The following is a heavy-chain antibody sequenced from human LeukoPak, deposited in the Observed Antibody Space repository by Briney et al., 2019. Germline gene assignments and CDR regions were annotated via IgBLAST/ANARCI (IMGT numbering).Heavy chain of an antibody. D-gene: IGHD1-26*01. Sequence: GGSLRLSCAASAFSLNAYNMNWVRQAPGKGLEWVSSISYTGTCIYYADSVKGRFTISRDNAQNSLYLQMNSLRAEDTAIYYCVRDRGTYRPIDYWGQGTLVTVSS. V-gene: IGHV3-21*04. J-gene: IGHJ4*02. CDR1: AFSLNAYN. CDR3: VRDRGTYRPIDY. CDR2: ISYTGTCI.